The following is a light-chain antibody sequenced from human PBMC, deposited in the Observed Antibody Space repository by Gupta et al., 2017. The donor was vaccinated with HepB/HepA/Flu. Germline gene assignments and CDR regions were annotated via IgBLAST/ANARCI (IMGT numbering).Light chain of an antibody. J-gene: IGKJ1*01. Sequence: DIQMTQSPSTLSASVGDRVTITCRASQSISSWLAWYQQKPGKAPKLLIYKASSLESGVPSRFSGSGSGTEFTLSISRLQPDDFATYYCQHDNSYSWTFGQGTKVEIK. CDR3: QHDNSYSWT. CDR1: QSISSW. V-gene: IGKV1-5*03. CDR2: KAS.